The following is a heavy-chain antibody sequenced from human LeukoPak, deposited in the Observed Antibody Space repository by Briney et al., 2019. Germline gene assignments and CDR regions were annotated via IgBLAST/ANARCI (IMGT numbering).Heavy chain of an antibody. CDR2: ISSSSSYI. CDR1: GFTFSSYS. V-gene: IGHV3-21*01. CDR3: ARDDYDILTGLFDY. J-gene: IGHJ4*02. Sequence: GGSLRLSCAASGFTFSSYSMNWVRQAPGKGLEWVSSISSSSSYIYYADSVKGRFTISRDNAKNSLYLQMNGLRAEDTAVYYCARDDYDILTGLFDYWGQGTLVTVSS. D-gene: IGHD3-9*01.